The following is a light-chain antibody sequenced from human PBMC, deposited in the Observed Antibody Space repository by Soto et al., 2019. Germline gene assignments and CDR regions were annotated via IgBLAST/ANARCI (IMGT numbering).Light chain of an antibody. CDR1: QSLRPTY. J-gene: IGKJ1*01. V-gene: IGKV3-20*01. CDR2: GAS. Sequence: VFTQSPDALSLSPGETATLSCRASQSLRPTYVAWYQQKPGQAPRLLIYGASFRATDIPNRFSGRGSGTDFTLSISRLEPEDFAVYYCQQYVTSPRTFGQGTMVDVK. CDR3: QQYVTSPRT.